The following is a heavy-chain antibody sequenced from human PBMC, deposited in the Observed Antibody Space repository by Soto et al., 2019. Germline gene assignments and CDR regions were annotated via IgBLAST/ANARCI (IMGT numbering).Heavy chain of an antibody. Sequence: ASVKVSCKASGYTFTSYYMHWVRQAPGQGLEWMGIINPSGGSTSYAQKFQGRVTMTRDTSTSTVYMELSSLRSEDTAVYYCARERQEYSSGWYGYYYGMGVWGQGTTVTVSS. CDR1: GYTFTSYY. CDR3: ARERQEYSSGWYGYYYGMGV. CDR2: INPSGGST. J-gene: IGHJ6*02. V-gene: IGHV1-46*01. D-gene: IGHD6-19*01.